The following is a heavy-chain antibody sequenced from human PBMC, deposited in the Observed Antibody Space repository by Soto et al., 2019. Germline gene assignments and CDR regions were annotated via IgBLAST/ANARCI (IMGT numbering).Heavy chain of an antibody. V-gene: IGHV4-59*08. CDR1: GGSISSYY. D-gene: IGHD2-15*01. J-gene: IGHJ4*02. Sequence: PSGTLSLTCTVSGGSISSYYWSWIWKPPGKGLEWIGYIYYSGSTNYNPSLKSRVTISVDTSKNQFSLKLSSVTAADTAVYYCARQVVVGHFDYWGQGTLVTVSS. CDR3: ARQVVVGHFDY. CDR2: IYYSGST.